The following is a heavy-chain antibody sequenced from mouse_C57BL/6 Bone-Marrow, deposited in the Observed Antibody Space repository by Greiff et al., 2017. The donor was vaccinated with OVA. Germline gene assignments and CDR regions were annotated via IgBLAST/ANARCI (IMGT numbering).Heavy chain of an antibody. CDR1: GYSITSGYD. V-gene: IGHV3-1*01. CDR2: ISYSGST. CDR3: ARDGGSYFDY. J-gene: IGHJ2*01. Sequence: EVQVVESGPGMVKPSQSLSLTCTVTGYSITSGYDWHWIRHFPGNKLEWMGYISYSGSTNYNPSLKSRISITHDTSKNHFFLKLNSVTTEDTATYYCARDGGSYFDYWGQGTTLTVSS.